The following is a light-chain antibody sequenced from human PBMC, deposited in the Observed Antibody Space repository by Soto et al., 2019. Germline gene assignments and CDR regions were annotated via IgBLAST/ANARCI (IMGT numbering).Light chain of an antibody. CDR1: SSDVGGYNY. Sequence: QSALTQPASVSGSPGQSITISCTGTSSDVGGYNYVSWYQQHPGKAPKLMIYDVSNRPSGVSNRFSGSKSGNTASLTISGLQAEDEAYYYCTSYTRTSSTTYVFGTGTKVTVL. V-gene: IGLV2-14*01. J-gene: IGLJ1*01. CDR2: DVS. CDR3: TSYTRTSSTTYV.